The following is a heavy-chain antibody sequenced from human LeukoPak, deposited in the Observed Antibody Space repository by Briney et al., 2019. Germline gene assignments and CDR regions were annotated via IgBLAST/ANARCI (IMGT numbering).Heavy chain of an antibody. V-gene: IGHV3-48*03. D-gene: IGHD6-19*01. CDR3: ALLAVASDFDY. Sequence: GGSLRLSCAVSGFPFRVYEMNWVRQAPGKGLEWVSNIGSSGTTIYYADSVRGRFSISRDNAKSSLYLQMNSLRVEDTDVYYCALLAVASDFDYWGQGALVTVSS. J-gene: IGHJ4*02. CDR1: GFPFRVYE. CDR2: IGSSGTTI.